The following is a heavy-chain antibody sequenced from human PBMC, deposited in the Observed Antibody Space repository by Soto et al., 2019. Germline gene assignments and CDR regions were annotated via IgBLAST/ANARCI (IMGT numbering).Heavy chain of an antibody. J-gene: IGHJ4*02. Sequence: QVQLVESGGGVVQPGRSLRLSCAASGFTFSSYAMHWVRQAPGKGLEWVAVISYDGSNKYYADPVKGRFTISRDNSKNTLYLQMNSLRAEDTAVYYCARDGGQYSSSLKYWGQGTLVTVSS. D-gene: IGHD6-6*01. CDR3: ARDGGQYSSSLKY. V-gene: IGHV3-30-3*01. CDR1: GFTFSSYA. CDR2: ISYDGSNK.